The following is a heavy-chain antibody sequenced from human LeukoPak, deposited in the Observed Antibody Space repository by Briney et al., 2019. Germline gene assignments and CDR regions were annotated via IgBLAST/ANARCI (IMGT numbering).Heavy chain of an antibody. CDR2: IGGNSDYA. CDR3: SKDLTSDFGGDLDP. CDR1: GFIFSTNA. D-gene: IGHD3-10*01. J-gene: IGHJ5*02. Sequence: GGSLRLSCAASGFIFSTNAMAWVRQAPGKGLEWVSAIGGNSDYAFYADSVMGRFTTSRDNSKSTVYLQMNSLRVEDAAVYYCSKDLTSDFGGDLDPWGQGTLVTVSS. V-gene: IGHV3-23*01.